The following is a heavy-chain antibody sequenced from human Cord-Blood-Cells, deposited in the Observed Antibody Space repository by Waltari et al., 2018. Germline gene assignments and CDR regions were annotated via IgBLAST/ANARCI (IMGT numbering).Heavy chain of an antibody. CDR2: IYSGGST. CDR3: ARATSVVVPAAFDY. Sequence: EVQLVESGGGLIQPGGSLRLSCAASGFTVSSNYMSWVGQAPGKGLEWVSVIYSGGSTYYADSVKGRFTISRDNSKNTLYLQMNSLRAEDTAVYYCARATSVVVPAAFDYWGQGTLVTVSS. CDR1: GFTVSSNY. D-gene: IGHD2-2*01. J-gene: IGHJ4*02. V-gene: IGHV3-53*01.